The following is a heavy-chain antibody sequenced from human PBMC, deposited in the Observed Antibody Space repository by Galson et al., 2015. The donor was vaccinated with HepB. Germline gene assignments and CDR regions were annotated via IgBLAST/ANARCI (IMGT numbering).Heavy chain of an antibody. CDR1: GFIFSSYW. J-gene: IGHJ5*02. CDR3: VTVPATAIPLRSWFDP. D-gene: IGHD2-2*02. CDR2: INHSGST. V-gene: IGHV4-34*08. Sequence: LRLSCAASGFIFSSYWMTWIRQSPGKGLEWIGEINHSGSTNYNPSLKSRVTISVDTSKNQFSLKLSSVTAADTAVYYCVTVPATAIPLRSWFDPWGQGTLVTVSS.